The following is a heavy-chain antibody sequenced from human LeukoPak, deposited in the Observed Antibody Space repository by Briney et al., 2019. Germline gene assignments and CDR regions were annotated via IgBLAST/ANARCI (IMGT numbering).Heavy chain of an antibody. CDR1: GGSISSSSYY. V-gene: IGHV4-39*07. CDR3: ARDPLGSGDY. J-gene: IGHJ4*02. Sequence: SGTLSLTCTVSGGSISSSSYYWGWLRQPPGKGLEWIGSIYYSGSTYYNPSLKSRVTISVDTSKNQFSLKLSSVTAADTAVYYCARDPLGSGDYWGQGTLVTVSS. D-gene: IGHD3-10*01. CDR2: IYYSGST.